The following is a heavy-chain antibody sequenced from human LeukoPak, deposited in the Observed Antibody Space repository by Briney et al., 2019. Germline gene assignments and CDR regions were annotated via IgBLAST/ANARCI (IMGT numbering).Heavy chain of an antibody. V-gene: IGHV3-48*01. J-gene: IGHJ6*03. CDR1: GFTFSSYS. D-gene: IGHD6-13*01. CDR2: ISSSSSTI. Sequence: PGGSLRLSYAASGFTFSSYSMNWVRQAPGKGLEWVSYISSSSSTIYYADSVKGRFTISRDNAKDSLYLQMNSLRAEDTAVYYCAADHSSSSWSPHYYMDVWGKGTTVTVSS. CDR3: AADHSSSSWSPHYYMDV.